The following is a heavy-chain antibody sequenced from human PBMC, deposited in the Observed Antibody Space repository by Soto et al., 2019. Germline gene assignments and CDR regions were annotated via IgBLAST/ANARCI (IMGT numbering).Heavy chain of an antibody. CDR1: GFRFTSHW. CDR3: VRDGIGVWHVDS. CDR2: VNQDGSQS. J-gene: IGHJ4*02. V-gene: IGHV3-7*01. Sequence: EVQLVESGGGLVQPGGSLRLSCEASGFRFTSHWMSWVRQAPGKGLEWVANVNQDGSQSYLVDSVKGRFISSRDNTKNSLYLQLSSLRAEDTAVYYCVRDGIGVWHVDSWGQGTLVTVSS. D-gene: IGHD1-1*01.